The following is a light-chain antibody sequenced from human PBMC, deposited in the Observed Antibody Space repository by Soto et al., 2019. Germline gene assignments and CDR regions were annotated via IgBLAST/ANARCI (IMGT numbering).Light chain of an antibody. CDR2: DAS. J-gene: IGKJ1*01. CDR3: QQCANWPPKWS. V-gene: IGKV3-11*01. Sequence: EVVLTQSPATLSLSPGEKATLSCRASQSISTFLAWYQQKPGQAPRLLIYDASNRATGIPDRFSGSGSGTDFTLTISSLEPEDFAVYCWQQCANWPPKWSFGQGTKVEIK. CDR1: QSISTF.